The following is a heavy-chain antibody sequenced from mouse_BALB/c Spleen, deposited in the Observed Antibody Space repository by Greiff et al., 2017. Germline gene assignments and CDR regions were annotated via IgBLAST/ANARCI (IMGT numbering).Heavy chain of an antibody. J-gene: IGHJ4*01. CDR2: ILPGSGST. D-gene: IGHD2-2*01. Sequence: QVQLQQSGAELMKPGASVKISCKATGYTFSSYWIEWVKQRPGHGLEWIGEILPGSGSTNYNEKFKGKATFTADTSSNTAYMQLSSLTSEDSAVYYCARRGGLRAMDYWGQGTSVTVSS. CDR1: GYTFSSYW. V-gene: IGHV1-9*01. CDR3: ARRGGLRAMDY.